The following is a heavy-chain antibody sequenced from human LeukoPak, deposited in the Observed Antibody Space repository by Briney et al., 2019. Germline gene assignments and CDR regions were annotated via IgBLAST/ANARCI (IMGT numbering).Heavy chain of an antibody. V-gene: IGHV3-9*01. Sequence: GGSLRLSCAASGFTFDDYAMHWVRQAPGKGLEWVSGISWNSGSIGYADSVKGRFTISRDNAKNSLYLQMNSLRAEDTALYYCAKAYYDSTEDYFDYWGQGTLVTVSS. CDR1: GFTFDDYA. CDR2: ISWNSGSI. J-gene: IGHJ4*02. D-gene: IGHD3-22*01. CDR3: AKAYYDSTEDYFDY.